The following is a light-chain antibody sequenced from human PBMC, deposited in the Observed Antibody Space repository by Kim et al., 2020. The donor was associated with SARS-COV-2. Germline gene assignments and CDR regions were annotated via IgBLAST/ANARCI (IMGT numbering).Light chain of an antibody. J-gene: IGLJ2*01. CDR3: QAWDSSTVV. V-gene: IGLV3-1*01. CDR1: KLGDKY. CDR2: QDN. Sequence: SVSPGQTANITCSGNKLGDKYACWYQQKPGQSPVLVIYQDNKRPSGIPERFSGSSSGNTATLTISGTQALDEADYYCQAWDSSTVVFGGGTQLTVL.